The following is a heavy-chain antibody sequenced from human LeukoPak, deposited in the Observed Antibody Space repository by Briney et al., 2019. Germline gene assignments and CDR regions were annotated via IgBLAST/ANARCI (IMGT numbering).Heavy chain of an antibody. J-gene: IGHJ4*02. CDR1: GGTFSSYT. Sequence: ASVKVSCKASGGTFSSYTISWVRQAPGQGLEWMGRITPILGIANYAQKFQGRVTITADKSTSTAYMELSSLRSEDTAVYYCARVGLIYYFDYWGQGTLVTVSS. D-gene: IGHD2-15*01. V-gene: IGHV1-69*02. CDR2: ITPILGIA. CDR3: ARVGLIYYFDY.